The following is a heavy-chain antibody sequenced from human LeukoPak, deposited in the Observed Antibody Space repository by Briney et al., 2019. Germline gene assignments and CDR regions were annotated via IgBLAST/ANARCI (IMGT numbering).Heavy chain of an antibody. CDR2: IKQDGSQK. D-gene: IGHD6-19*01. CDR1: GFTFSSYW. J-gene: IGHJ4*02. V-gene: IGHV3-7*05. Sequence: GGSLRLSCAASGFTFSSYWMSWVRQAPGKGLEWVAKIKQDGSQKGYVDSVKGRFTISRDNSKNTLYLQMNSLRADDTAVYHCARGGIAVASDYWGQGTLVTVSS. CDR3: ARGGIAVASDY.